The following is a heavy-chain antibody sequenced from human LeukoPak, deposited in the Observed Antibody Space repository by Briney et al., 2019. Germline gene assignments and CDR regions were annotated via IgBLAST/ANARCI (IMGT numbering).Heavy chain of an antibody. Sequence: GGSLRLSCAASGFTFSSYGMHWVRQAPGKGLEGVAFIRYDGSNKYYADSVKGRFTISRDNSKNTLYLQMNSLRAEDTAVYYCAKDLRPEEKRAVADLFDYWGQGTLVTVSS. CDR2: IRYDGSNK. J-gene: IGHJ4*02. CDR3: AKDLRPEEKRAVADLFDY. CDR1: GFTFSSYG. V-gene: IGHV3-30*02. D-gene: IGHD6-19*01.